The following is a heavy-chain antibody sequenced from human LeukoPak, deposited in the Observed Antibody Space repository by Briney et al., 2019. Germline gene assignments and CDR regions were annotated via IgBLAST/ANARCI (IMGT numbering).Heavy chain of an antibody. CDR2: INNSGST. Sequence: PSETLSLTCAVYGGSFSGYYWSWIRQPPGKGLEWIGEINNSGSTNYNPSLKSRVTISVDTSKNQFSLKLSSVTAADTAVYYCARGSGWFDPWGQGTLVTVSS. J-gene: IGHJ5*02. CDR1: GGSFSGYY. V-gene: IGHV4-34*01. CDR3: ARGSGWFDP. D-gene: IGHD6-19*01.